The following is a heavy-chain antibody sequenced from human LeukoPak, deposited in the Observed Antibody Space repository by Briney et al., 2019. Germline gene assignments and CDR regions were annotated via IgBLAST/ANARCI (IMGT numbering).Heavy chain of an antibody. CDR2: IFYTGST. J-gene: IGHJ6*02. CDR3: ARRFYCSSTSCPYGMDV. Sequence: NPSETLSLTCTVSGGSISSYYWSWIRQPRGKGLEWIGYIFYTGSTNYNPSLKSRVTISVDTSKNQFSLRLSSVTAADTAVYYCARRFYCSSTSCPYGMDVWGQGTTATVSS. CDR1: GGSISSYY. V-gene: IGHV4-59*01. D-gene: IGHD2-2*01.